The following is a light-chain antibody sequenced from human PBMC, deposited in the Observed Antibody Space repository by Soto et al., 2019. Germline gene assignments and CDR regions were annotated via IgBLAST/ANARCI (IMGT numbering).Light chain of an antibody. CDR2: GAS. V-gene: IGKV3-11*01. CDR3: QQRSDSWT. CDR1: QSVGSY. Sequence: EIVLIQSPATLSLSPGERATLSCRASQSVGSYLAWYQQKPGQAPRLLIYGASNRATGIPARFSGSGSGTDFTLTISSLEPEDSAVYYCQQRSDSWTFGQGTKVDIK. J-gene: IGKJ1*01.